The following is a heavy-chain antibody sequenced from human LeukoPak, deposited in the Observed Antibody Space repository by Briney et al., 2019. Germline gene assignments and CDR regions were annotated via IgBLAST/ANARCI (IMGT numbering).Heavy chain of an antibody. Sequence: SETLSLTCTVSGGSISSGDYYWSWIRQPPGKGLEWIGYIYYSGSTYYNPSLKSRVTISVDTSKNQFSLKLSSVTAADTAVYYCARQEFGELLYFFDYWGQGTLVTVSS. CDR2: IYYSGST. D-gene: IGHD3-10*01. V-gene: IGHV4-30-4*01. J-gene: IGHJ4*02. CDR3: ARQEFGELLYFFDY. CDR1: GGSISSGDYY.